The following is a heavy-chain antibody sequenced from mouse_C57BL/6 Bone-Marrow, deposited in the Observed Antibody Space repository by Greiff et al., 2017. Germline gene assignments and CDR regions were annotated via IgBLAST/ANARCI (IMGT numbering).Heavy chain of an antibody. CDR2: IYIGNGYT. CDR1: GYTFTSYG. D-gene: IGHD2-3*01. CDR3: ARDGLRAWFAY. J-gene: IGHJ3*01. Sequence: EVQVVESGAELVRPGSSVKMSCKTSGYTFTSYGINWVKQRPGQGLEWIGYIYIGNGYTEYNAKFKGKATLTSDTSSSTAYMQLSSLTSEDSAIYFCARDGLRAWFAYWGQGTLVTVSA. V-gene: IGHV1-58*01.